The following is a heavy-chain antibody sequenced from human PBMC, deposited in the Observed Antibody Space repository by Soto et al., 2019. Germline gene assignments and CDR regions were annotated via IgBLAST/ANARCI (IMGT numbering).Heavy chain of an antibody. CDR1: GYTFTSHD. J-gene: IGHJ4*02. CDR3: ASDMSTM. Sequence: QVQLVQSGAEVKKPGASVKVSCKASGYTFTSHDINWMRQATGQGLEWMGWMNTNSGHTNYAQKFQGRVTMTRDTSISTAYMELTNVRAEVTGIYYCASDMSTMWGQGTLVTVSS. D-gene: IGHD2-2*01. V-gene: IGHV1-8*01. CDR2: MNTNSGHT.